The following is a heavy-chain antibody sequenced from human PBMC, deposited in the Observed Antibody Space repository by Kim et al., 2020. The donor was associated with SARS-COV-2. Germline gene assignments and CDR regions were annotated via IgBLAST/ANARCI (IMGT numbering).Heavy chain of an antibody. V-gene: IGHV1-18*01. J-gene: IGHJ4*02. CDR3: VRGTGGEVNDY. CDR1: GYIFSIYG. CDR2: INTKDGDT. Sequence: ASVKVSCKTSGYIFSIYGFSWVRQAPGQGLEWMGWINTKDGDTKYVQKFQDRVTMTTDSSTSTAYMELRSLKFDDTAVYYCVRGTGGEVNDYWDQGTLVTVSS. D-gene: IGHD3-16*01.